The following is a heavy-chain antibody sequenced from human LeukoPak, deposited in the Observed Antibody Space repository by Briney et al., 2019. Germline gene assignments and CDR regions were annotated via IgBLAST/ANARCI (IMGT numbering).Heavy chain of an antibody. D-gene: IGHD6-13*01. V-gene: IGHV1-3*01. CDR1: GYTFTSYA. CDR3: ARDRKAAAGTFHY. CDR2: INAGNGNT. J-gene: IGHJ4*02. Sequence: WASVKVSCKASGYTFTSYAMHWVRQAPGQRLEWMGWINAGNGNTKYSQKIQGRVTITRDTSASTAYMELSSLRSEDTAVYYCARDRKAAAGTFHYWGQGTLVTVSS.